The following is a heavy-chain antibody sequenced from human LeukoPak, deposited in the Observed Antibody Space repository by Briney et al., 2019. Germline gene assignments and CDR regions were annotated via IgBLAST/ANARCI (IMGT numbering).Heavy chain of an antibody. Sequence: SGPTLVLPSQTLTLTFTFSGFSLTSPGIGMTWIRQPPGKALEWLARYDWDDDKFYSASLRTKLSISKDIYKMQVVLTMTNMETVDTAIYYCARISRHLAVDYWGQGILVTVSS. V-gene: IGHV2-70*04. J-gene: IGHJ4*02. CDR3: ARISRHLAVDY. CDR1: GFSLTSPGIG. CDR2: YDWDDDK.